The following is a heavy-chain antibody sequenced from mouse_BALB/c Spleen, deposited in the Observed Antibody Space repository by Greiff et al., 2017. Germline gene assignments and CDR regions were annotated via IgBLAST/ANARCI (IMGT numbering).Heavy chain of an antibody. J-gene: IGHJ4*01. V-gene: IGHV14-3*02. CDR1: GFNIKDTY. CDR3: ARSITTVAPYAMDY. Sequence: EVKLQQSGAELVKPGASVKLSCTASGFNIKDTYMHWVKQRPEQGLEWIGRIDPANGNTKYDPKFQGKATITADTSSNTAYLQLSSLTSEDTAVYYCARSITTVAPYAMDYWGQGTSVTVSS. D-gene: IGHD1-1*01. CDR2: IDPANGNT.